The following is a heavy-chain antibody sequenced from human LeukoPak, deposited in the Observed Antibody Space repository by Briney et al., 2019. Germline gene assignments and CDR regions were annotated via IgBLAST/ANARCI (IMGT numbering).Heavy chain of an antibody. CDR1: GGSIGSYY. Sequence: SETLSLTCTVSGGSIGSYYWSWVWQPPEKGLEWIGNIVYTGRTNYNPSLKSRVTISIDTSRNQFSLKLSSVTAADTAVYYCARWVPDYGDYGRTYYFDYWGQGTLVTVSS. CDR2: IVYTGRT. J-gene: IGHJ4*02. D-gene: IGHD4-17*01. CDR3: ARWVPDYGDYGRTYYFDY. V-gene: IGHV4-59*01.